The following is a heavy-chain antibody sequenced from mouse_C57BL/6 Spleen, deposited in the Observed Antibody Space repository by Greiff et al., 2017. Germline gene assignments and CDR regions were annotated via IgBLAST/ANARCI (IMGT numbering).Heavy chain of an antibody. J-gene: IGHJ1*03. CDR1: GYTFTSYW. D-gene: IGHD1-1*01. CDR2: IDPSDSYT. V-gene: IGHV1-69*01. Sequence: QVQLKQPGAELVMPGASVKLSCKASGYTFTSYWMHWVKQRPGQGLEWIGEIDPSDSYTNYNQKFKGKSTLTVDKSSSTDYMQLSSLTSEDSAVYYCARGGDYGSSNWYFDVWGTGTTVTVSS. CDR3: ARGGDYGSSNWYFDV.